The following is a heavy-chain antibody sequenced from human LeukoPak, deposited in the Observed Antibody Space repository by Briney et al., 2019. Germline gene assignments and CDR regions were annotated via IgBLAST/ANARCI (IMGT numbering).Heavy chain of an antibody. CDR2: ISGGGGDT. CDR3: AKDIGSGLLYWFDP. V-gene: IGHV3-23*01. Sequence: PGGTLRLSCAASGFTFSRHGMSWVRQAPGKGLEWVSAISGGGGDTYYTDSVKGRFTISRDNSKNTLYLHMNSLRAEDTAIYYCAKDIGSGLLYWFDPWGQGTLVTVSS. CDR1: GFTFSRHG. D-gene: IGHD2-15*01. J-gene: IGHJ5*02.